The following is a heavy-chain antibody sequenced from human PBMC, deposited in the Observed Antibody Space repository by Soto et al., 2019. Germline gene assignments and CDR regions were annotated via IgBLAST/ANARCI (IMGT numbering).Heavy chain of an antibody. CDR2: IYYSGST. D-gene: IGHD4-17*01. CDR3: ARDHLTTVSRGWFDP. V-gene: IGHV4-31*03. CDR1: GGSISSGGYY. J-gene: IGHJ5*02. Sequence: QVQLQESGPGLVKPSQTLSLTCTVSGGSISSGGYYWSWIRQHPGKGLEWIGYIYYSGSTYYNPSLKSRVTISVDTSKNQFSLKLSSVTAADTAVYYCARDHLTTVSRGWFDPWGQGTLVTVSS.